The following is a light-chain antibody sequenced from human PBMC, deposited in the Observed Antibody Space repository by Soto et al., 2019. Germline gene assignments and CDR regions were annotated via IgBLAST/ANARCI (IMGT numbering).Light chain of an antibody. CDR2: WAS. Sequence: DIVMTQSPDSLAVSLGERATVNCRSSRSVFYSSTNKSYLNWYQQRPGHPPRLLLYWASTRESGVPDRFSGSGSGTEFTLTISSLQAEDVAVYYCQQCQSTPYTFGQGTKVEI. J-gene: IGKJ2*01. CDR3: QQCQSTPYT. CDR1: RSVFYSSTNKSY. V-gene: IGKV4-1*01.